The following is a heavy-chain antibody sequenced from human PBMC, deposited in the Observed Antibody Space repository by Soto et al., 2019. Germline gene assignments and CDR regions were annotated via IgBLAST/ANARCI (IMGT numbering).Heavy chain of an antibody. CDR3: ARGGGVLPAAMWEGWFDP. D-gene: IGHD2-2*01. CDR1: GYTFTSYG. J-gene: IGHJ5*02. Sequence: QVQLVQSGAEVKKPGASVKVSCKASGYTFTSYGISWVRQAPGQGLEWMGWISAYNGNTNYAQKLHSRATMTTDTSTSTAYMELRSLTSDDTAVYYCARGGGVLPAAMWEGWFDPWGQGTLVTVSS. CDR2: ISAYNGNT. V-gene: IGHV1-18*01.